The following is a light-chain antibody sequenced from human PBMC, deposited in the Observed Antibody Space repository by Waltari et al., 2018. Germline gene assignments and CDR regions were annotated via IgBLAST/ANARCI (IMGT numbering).Light chain of an antibody. J-gene: IGLJ3*02. V-gene: IGLV3-1*01. CDR1: KLGARS. CDR2: QDT. CDR3: QAWDSRGV. Sequence: SSELTQPPSVAVSPGQRANITCSGDKLGARSVSWYQQKPGQSPILIIYQDTKRPSGIPERFSGSNSGNTATLTIGGTQTMDEADYYCQAWDSRGVFGGGTKLTVL.